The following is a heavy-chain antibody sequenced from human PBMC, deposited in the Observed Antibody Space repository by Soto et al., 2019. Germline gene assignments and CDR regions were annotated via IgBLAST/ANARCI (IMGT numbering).Heavy chain of an antibody. V-gene: IGHV6-1*01. CDR2: TYFRSEWYN. CDR3: AKVDNLGHKTGYAFDT. J-gene: IGHJ4*02. CDR1: GDSVSSNTSS. Sequence: SQTLSLTCAISGDSVSSNTSSWNWIRHSPSRGLEWLGRTYFRSEWYNDYAVSVKSRIIINPDTSNNHFSLQLNSVTPEDTAVYFSAKVDNLGHKTGYAFDTWGKGIMVTASS. D-gene: IGHD5-12*01.